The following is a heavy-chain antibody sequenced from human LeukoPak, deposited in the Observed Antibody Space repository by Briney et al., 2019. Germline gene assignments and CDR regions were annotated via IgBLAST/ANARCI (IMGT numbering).Heavy chain of an antibody. V-gene: IGHV4-39*07. CDR2: IYYSGST. CDR3: ARSHSSSWYKGWFDP. D-gene: IGHD6-13*01. J-gene: IGHJ5*02. Sequence: SETLSLTCTVSGGSISSYYWGWIRQPPGKGLEWIGSIYYSGSTYYNPSLKSRVTISVDTSKNQFSLKLSSVTAADTAVYYCARSHSSSWYKGWFDPWGQGTLVTVSS. CDR1: GGSISSYY.